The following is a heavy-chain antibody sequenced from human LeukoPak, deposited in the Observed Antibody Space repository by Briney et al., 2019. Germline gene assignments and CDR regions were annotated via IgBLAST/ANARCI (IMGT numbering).Heavy chain of an antibody. CDR3: ANSIAAAGTGLPYYYYGMDV. CDR1: GYTFTGYY. V-gene: IGHV1-2*02. J-gene: IGHJ6*02. D-gene: IGHD6-13*01. CDR2: INPNSGGT. Sequence: GASVKVSCKASGYTFTGYYMHWVRQAPGQGLEWMGWINPNSGGTNCAQKFQGRVTMTRDTSISTAYMELSRLRSDDTAVYYCANSIAAAGTGLPYYYYGMDVWGQGTTVTVSS.